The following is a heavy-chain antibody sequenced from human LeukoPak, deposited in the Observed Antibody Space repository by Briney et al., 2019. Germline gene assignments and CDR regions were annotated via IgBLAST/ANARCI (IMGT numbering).Heavy chain of an antibody. Sequence: PSETLSLTCTVSGDSISSSSYYWGWIRQPPGKGLEWIGSIYYSGSTYYNPSLKSRVTISVDTSKNQFSLKLSSVTAADTAVYYCARQYYGSGSYYRTYYYYYMDVWGKGTTVTISS. CDR3: ARQYYGSGSYYRTYYYYYMDV. CDR1: GDSISSSSYY. D-gene: IGHD3-10*01. CDR2: IYYSGST. J-gene: IGHJ6*03. V-gene: IGHV4-39*01.